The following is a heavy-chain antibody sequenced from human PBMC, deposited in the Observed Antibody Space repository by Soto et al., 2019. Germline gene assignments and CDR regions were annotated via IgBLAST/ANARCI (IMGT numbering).Heavy chain of an antibody. J-gene: IGHJ5*02. CDR2: IYHSGST. CDR1: GGSISSGGYS. V-gene: IGHV4-30-2*01. CDR3: ARVPSP. Sequence: QLQLQESGSGLVKPSQTLSLTCAVSGGSISSGGYSWSWIRQPPGKGLEWIGYIYHSGSTYYNPSLKSRGTKSVHRSKNQFPLKLSSVTAADPAVYYWARVPSPWGQGTLVTVSS.